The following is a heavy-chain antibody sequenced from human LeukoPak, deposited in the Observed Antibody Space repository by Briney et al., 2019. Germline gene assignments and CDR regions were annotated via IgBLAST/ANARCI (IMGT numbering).Heavy chain of an antibody. CDR2: INPNSGGT. CDR3: ARLYSSSWYVVDY. V-gene: IGHV1-2*02. J-gene: IGHJ4*02. CDR1: GYTFTGYY. Sequence: ASVKASCKASGYTFTGYYMHWVRQAPGQGLEWMGWINPNSGGTNYAQKFQGRVTMARDTSISTAYMELSRLRSDDTAVYYCARLYSSSWYVVDYWGQGTLVTVSS. D-gene: IGHD6-13*01.